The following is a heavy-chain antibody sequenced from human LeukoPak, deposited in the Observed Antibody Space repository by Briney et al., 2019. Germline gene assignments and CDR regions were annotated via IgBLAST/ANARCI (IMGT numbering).Heavy chain of an antibody. J-gene: IGHJ3*02. D-gene: IGHD5/OR15-5a*01. V-gene: IGHV3-30*18. CDR3: AEGRASVYEDAFDI. CDR2: ISYDGSNK. Sequence: GGSLRLSCAASGFTFSSYGMHWVRQAPGKGLEWVAVISYDGSNKYYADSVKGRFTISRDNSKNTLYLQMNSLRAEDTAVYYCAEGRASVYEDAFDIWGQGTMVTVSS. CDR1: GFTFSSYG.